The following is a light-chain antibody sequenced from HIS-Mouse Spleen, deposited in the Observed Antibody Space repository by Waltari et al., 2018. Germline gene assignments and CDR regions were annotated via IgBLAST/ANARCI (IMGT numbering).Light chain of an antibody. CDR3: SSYTSSSFNVV. V-gene: IGLV2-14*03. CDR1: SSNRCGYHS. Sequence: QPALTQPASVSGSPRQSFTTSCPGTSSNRCGYHSVSLYQQHPGKAPKLMIYDVSNRTSGVSNRFSGSKSGKTASLTISGLQAEDEADYYCSSYTSSSFNVVFGGGTKLTVL. J-gene: IGLJ2*01. CDR2: DVS.